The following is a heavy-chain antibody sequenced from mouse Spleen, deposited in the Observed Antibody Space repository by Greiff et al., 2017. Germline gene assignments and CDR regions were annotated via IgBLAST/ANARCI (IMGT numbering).Heavy chain of an antibody. D-gene: IGHD2-4*01. CDR1: GYSITSGYY. CDR2: ISYDGSN. Sequence: EVQLQQSGPGLVKPSQSLSLTCSVTGYSITSGYYWNWIRQFPGNKLEWMGYISYDGSNNYNPSLKNRISITRDTSKNQFFLKLNSVTTEDTATYYCARRGYDYEGYFDYWGQGTTLTVSS. CDR3: ARRGYDYEGYFDY. J-gene: IGHJ2*01. V-gene: IGHV3-6*01.